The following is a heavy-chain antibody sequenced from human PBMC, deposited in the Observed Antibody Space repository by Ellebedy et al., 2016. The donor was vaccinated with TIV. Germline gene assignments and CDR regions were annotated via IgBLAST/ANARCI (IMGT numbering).Heavy chain of an antibody. CDR2: ISSSSDKV. CDR3: SRVRGRGSGDDY. Sequence: GGSLRLXCEVSGFTFDRSTMNWVRQAPGKGLEWVAYISSSSDKVLYADSVRGRFTISRDNAKNSLYLQMNSLRDEDTAVYFCSRVRGRGSGDDYWGQGTLVAVSS. D-gene: IGHD1-26*01. J-gene: IGHJ4*02. V-gene: IGHV3-48*02. CDR1: GFTFDRST.